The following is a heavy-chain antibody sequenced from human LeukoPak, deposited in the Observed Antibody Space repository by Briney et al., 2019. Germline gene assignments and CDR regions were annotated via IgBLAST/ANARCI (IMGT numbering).Heavy chain of an antibody. CDR1: GYTFTSYD. CDR2: MNPNSGNT. J-gene: IGHJ4*02. V-gene: IGHV1-8*01. Sequence: ASVKVSCRASGYTFTSYDINWVRQATGQGLEWMGWMNPNSGNTGYAQKFQGRVTMTRNTSISTAYMELSSLRSEDTAVYYCARGPAMAEISFDYWGQGTLVTVSS. D-gene: IGHD2-2*01. CDR3: ARGPAMAEISFDY.